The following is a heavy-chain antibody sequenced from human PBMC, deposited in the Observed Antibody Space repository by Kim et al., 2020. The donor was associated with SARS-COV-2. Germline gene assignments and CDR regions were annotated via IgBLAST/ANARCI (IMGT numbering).Heavy chain of an antibody. D-gene: IGHD5-12*01. V-gene: IGHV1-3*01. CDR1: GYTFTSYA. CDR2: INAGNGNT. Sequence: ASVKVSCKASGYTFTSYAMHWVRQAPGQRLEWMGWINAGNGNTKYSQKFQGRVTITRDTSASTAYMELSSLRSEDTAVYYCAREPAGVAYDYPTFFDYWGQGTLVTVSS. J-gene: IGHJ4*02. CDR3: AREPAGVAYDYPTFFDY.